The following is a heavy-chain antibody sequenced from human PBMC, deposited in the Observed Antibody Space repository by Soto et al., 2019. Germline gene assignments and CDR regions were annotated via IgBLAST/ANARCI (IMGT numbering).Heavy chain of an antibody. CDR2: MNPNSGNT. CDR3: ARGVSIAAASDY. D-gene: IGHD6-13*01. CDR1: GYTFTSYD. V-gene: IGHV1-8*01. J-gene: IGHJ4*02. Sequence: AASVKVSCKASGYTFTSYDINWVRQATGQGLEWMGWMNPNSGNTGYAQKFQGRVIMTRNTSISTAYMELSSLRSEDTAVYYCARGVSIAAASDYWGQGTLVTVSS.